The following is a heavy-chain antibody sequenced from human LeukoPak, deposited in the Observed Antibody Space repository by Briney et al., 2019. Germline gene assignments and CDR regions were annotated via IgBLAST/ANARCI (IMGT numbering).Heavy chain of an antibody. Sequence: PGGSLRLSCAASGFTFSSYEMNWVRQAPGKGLEWVSCISSSGSTIYYADSVKGRFTISRDNAKNSLYLQMNSLRAEDTAVYYCARDGARYFDWLSFHAFDIWGQGTMVTVSS. CDR3: ARDGARYFDWLSFHAFDI. D-gene: IGHD3-9*01. J-gene: IGHJ3*02. CDR2: ISSSGSTI. CDR1: GFTFSSYE. V-gene: IGHV3-48*03.